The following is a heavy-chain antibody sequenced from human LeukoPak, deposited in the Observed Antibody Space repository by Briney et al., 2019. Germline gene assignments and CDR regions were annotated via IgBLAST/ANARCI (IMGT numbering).Heavy chain of an antibody. CDR2: IIEGGDLK. J-gene: IGHJ4*02. Sequence: PGGSLRLSCAASGFTFSSYEMNWVRQAPGKGLAWVANIIEGGDLKYYVDSVKGRFTISRDNTKNSLYLQMTSLRADDTAVYYCARVGKNGWDFDHWGQGTLVTVSS. CDR1: GFTFSSYE. V-gene: IGHV3-7*01. CDR3: ARVGKNGWDFDH. D-gene: IGHD6-19*01.